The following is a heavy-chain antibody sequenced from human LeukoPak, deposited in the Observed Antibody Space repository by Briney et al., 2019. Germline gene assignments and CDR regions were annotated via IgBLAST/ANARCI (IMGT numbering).Heavy chain of an antibody. CDR1: GYTFTSYG. V-gene: IGHV1-18*01. J-gene: IGHJ6*02. CDR2: IGAYNGNT. Sequence: GASVKVSCKASGYTFTSYGISWVRQAPGQGLEWMGWIGAYNGNTNYAQKLQGRVTMTTDTSTSTAYMGLRSLRSDDTAVYYCARDVDPLGMVVVYYYGMDVWGQGTTVTVSS. D-gene: IGHD2-21*01. CDR3: ARDVDPLGMVVVYYYGMDV.